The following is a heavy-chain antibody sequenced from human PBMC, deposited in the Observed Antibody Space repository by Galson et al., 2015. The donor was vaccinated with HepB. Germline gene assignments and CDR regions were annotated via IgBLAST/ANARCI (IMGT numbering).Heavy chain of an antibody. J-gene: IGHJ6*02. CDR1: GFTFNTYW. V-gene: IGHV3-74*01. CDR3: ARGYYYESSGYFYYYGMDV. D-gene: IGHD3-22*01. CDR2: INGDGSST. Sequence: SLRLSCAASGFTFNTYWMHWVRQVSGKGLVWVSRINGDGSSTSYADSVKGRFTISRDNAKNTLYLQMNSLRAEDTGLYHCARGYYYESSGYFYYYGMDVWGQGTTVTVSS.